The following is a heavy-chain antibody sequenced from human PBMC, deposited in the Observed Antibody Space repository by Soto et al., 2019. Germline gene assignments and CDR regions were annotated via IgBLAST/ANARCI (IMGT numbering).Heavy chain of an antibody. Sequence: GGSLRLSCVASGFTFSSHSMNWVRQAPGKGLEWVSYISGGSKSIYYAASVKGRFTISRDNSKNTLYLQMNSLRVEDTAVYYCAKKVPGSNPLDSWGQGALVTVSS. D-gene: IGHD1-1*01. J-gene: IGHJ4*02. CDR2: ISGGSKSI. CDR1: GFTFSSHS. CDR3: AKKVPGSNPLDS. V-gene: IGHV3-48*01.